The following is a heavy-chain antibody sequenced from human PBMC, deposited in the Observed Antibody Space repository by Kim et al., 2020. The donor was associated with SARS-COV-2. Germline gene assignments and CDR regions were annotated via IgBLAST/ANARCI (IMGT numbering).Heavy chain of an antibody. D-gene: IGHD2-2*01. CDR1: GFTFSSYW. CDR3: ARYCSSTSCYFSGHNDY. J-gene: IGHJ4*02. Sequence: GGSLRLSCAASGFTFSSYWMSWVRQAPGKGLEWVANIKQDGSEKYYVDSVKGRFTISRDNAKNSLYLQMNSLRAEDTAVYYCARYCSSTSCYFSGHNDYWGQGTLVTVSS. CDR2: IKQDGSEK. V-gene: IGHV3-7*01.